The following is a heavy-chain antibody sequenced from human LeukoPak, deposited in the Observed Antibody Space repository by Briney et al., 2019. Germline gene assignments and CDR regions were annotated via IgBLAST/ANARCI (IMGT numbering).Heavy chain of an antibody. V-gene: IGHV3-74*01. J-gene: IGHJ5*02. Sequence: GGSLRLSCAASGFTFSSYWMHWVRQAPGKGLVWVSRINTDGSSTSYADSVKGRFTISRDNAKNTLYLQMNSLRAEDTAVYYCARVGSSSYNWFDPWGQGTLVTVSS. CDR1: GFTFSSYW. CDR3: ARVGSSSYNWFDP. CDR2: INTDGSST. D-gene: IGHD6-13*01.